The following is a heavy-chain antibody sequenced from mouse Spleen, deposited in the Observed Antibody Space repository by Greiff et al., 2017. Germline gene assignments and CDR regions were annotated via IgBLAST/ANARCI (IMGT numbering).Heavy chain of an antibody. V-gene: IGHV14-4*01. CDR1: GFNIKDDY. Sequence: VQLQQSGAELVRPGASVKLSCTASGFNIKDDYMHWVKQRPERGLEWIGWIDPENGDTEYASKFQGKATITADTSSNTAYLQLSSLTSEDTAVYYCTLLYNYGSSGYFDYWGQGTTLTVSS. CDR2: IDPENGDT. D-gene: IGHD1-1*01. CDR3: TLLYNYGSSGYFDY. J-gene: IGHJ2*01.